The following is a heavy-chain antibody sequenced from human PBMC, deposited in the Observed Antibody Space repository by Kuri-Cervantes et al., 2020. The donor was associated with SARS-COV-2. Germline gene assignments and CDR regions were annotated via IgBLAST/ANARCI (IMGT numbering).Heavy chain of an antibody. CDR3: AREWVLRFLEWSHNSPYYYYYMDV. V-gene: IGHV1-46*01. Sequence: ASVKVSCKASGYTFTSYYMHWVRQAPRQGLEWMGIINPSGGSTSYAQKFQGRVTMTRDTSTSTVYMELSSLRSEDTAVYYCAREWVLRFLEWSHNSPYYYYYMDVWGKGTTVTVSS. D-gene: IGHD3-3*01. J-gene: IGHJ6*03. CDR2: INPSGGST. CDR1: GYTFTSYY.